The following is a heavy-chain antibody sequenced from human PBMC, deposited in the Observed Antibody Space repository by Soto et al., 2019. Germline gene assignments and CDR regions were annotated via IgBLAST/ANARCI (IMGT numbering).Heavy chain of an antibody. CDR3: TKPRSSLQWPPFDP. J-gene: IGHJ5*02. D-gene: IGHD6-19*01. CDR2: IDIGGNT. Sequence: GGSLRLSCAASGFSVTNNYMNWVRQAPGKGLEWVSIIDIGGNTYYADSVKDRFTISRDNSRNTLYLHMDSLRAEDTAVYYCTKPRSSLQWPPFDPWGHGTLVTVSS. V-gene: IGHV3-66*04. CDR1: GFSVTNNY.